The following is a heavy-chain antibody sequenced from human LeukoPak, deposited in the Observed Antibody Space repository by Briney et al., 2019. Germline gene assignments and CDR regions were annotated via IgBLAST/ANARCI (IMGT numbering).Heavy chain of an antibody. CDR3: AKMYYYDSSGYYSGTRAFDI. CDR1: GGSISSSNYY. V-gene: IGHV4-39*01. D-gene: IGHD3-22*01. J-gene: IGHJ3*02. Sequence: SQTLSLTCTVSGGSISSSNYYWGWIRHPPGKGLEWIGSIYYSGSTYYNPSLKSRVTISVDTSKNQFSLKLSSVTAADTAVYYCAKMYYYDSSGYYSGTRAFDIWGQGTMVTVSS. CDR2: IYYSGST.